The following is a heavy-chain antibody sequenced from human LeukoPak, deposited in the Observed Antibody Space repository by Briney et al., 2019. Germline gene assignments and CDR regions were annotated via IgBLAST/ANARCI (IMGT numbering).Heavy chain of an antibody. D-gene: IGHD2-2*01. CDR3: ATVKPAAPAFDY. V-gene: IGHV1-24*01. CDR1: GYTLTELS. J-gene: IGHJ4*02. CDR2: FDPEDGET. Sequence: ASVKVSCKVSGYTLTELSMHWVRQAPGKGLEWMGGFDPEDGETIYAQKFRGRVTMTEDTSTDTAYMELSSLRSEDTAVYYCATVKPAAPAFDYWGQGTLVTVSS.